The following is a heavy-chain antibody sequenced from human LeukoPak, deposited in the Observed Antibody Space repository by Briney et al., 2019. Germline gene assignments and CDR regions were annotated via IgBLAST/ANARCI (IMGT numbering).Heavy chain of an antibody. J-gene: IGHJ4*02. CDR1: VDSVSSNSAA. CDR2: TYYRSKWYN. Sequence: SQTPSLTCAMSVDSVSSNSAAWNWIRQSPSRGLEWLGRTYYRSKWYNDYAVSVKSRIPINPDTSKNQFSLQLNSVTPEDTAVYYCARAIHFDKTFDYWGQGTLVTVSS. D-gene: IGHD3-22*01. CDR3: ARAIHFDKTFDY. V-gene: IGHV6-1*01.